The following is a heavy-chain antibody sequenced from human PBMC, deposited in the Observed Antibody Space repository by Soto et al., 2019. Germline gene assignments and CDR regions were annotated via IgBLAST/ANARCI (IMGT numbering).Heavy chain of an antibody. Sequence: GGSLRLSCAASGFTVSSNYMSWVRQAPGKGLEWVSVIYSGGSTYYADSVKGRFTISRDNSKNTLYLQMNSLRAEDTAVYYCARAVGIVATTQGYYFDYWGQGTLVTVSS. CDR3: ARAVGIVATTQGYYFDY. CDR2: IYSGGST. J-gene: IGHJ4*02. D-gene: IGHD5-12*01. V-gene: IGHV3-66*01. CDR1: GFTVSSNY.